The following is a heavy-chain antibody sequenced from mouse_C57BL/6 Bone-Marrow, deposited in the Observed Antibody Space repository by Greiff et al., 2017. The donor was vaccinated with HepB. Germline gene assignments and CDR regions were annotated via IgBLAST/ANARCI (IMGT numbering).Heavy chain of an antibody. D-gene: IGHD1-1*01. CDR3: ISLITTVVGFDY. CDR1: GFTFSNYW. J-gene: IGHJ2*01. V-gene: IGHV6-3*01. CDR2: IRLKSDNYAT. Sequence: EVKLVESGGGLVQPGGSMKLSCVASGFTFSNYWMNWVRQSPEKGLEWVAQIRLKSDNYATHYAESVKGRFTISRDASKSSVYLQMNNLRAEDTGIYYCISLITTVVGFDYWGQGTTLTVSS.